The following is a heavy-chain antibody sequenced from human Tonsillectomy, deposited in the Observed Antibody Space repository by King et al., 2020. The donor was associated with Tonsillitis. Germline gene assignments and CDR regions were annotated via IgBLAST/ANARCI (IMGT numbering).Heavy chain of an antibody. J-gene: IGHJ4*02. CDR3: SRDPLAAVAAYYFDY. CDR1: GFTFSSYA. V-gene: IGHV3-30-3*01. D-gene: IGHD6-25*01. CDR2: ISVDGSNK. Sequence: VQLVESGGGVVQPGRSLRLSCAASGFTFSSYAMHWVRQAPGKGLEWVGVISVDGSNKDYVYSVKGRFTISRDNSKNTRYLQMNSLTPQDTAVYYCSRDPLAAVAAYYFDYWGQGTLVTVSS.